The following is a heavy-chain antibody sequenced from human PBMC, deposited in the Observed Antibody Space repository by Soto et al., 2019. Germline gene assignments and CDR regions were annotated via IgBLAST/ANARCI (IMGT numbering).Heavy chain of an antibody. V-gene: IGHV5-51*01. CDR3: ARQYYYDSSGYPNYYYYYGIDV. CDR2: IYPGDSDT. CDR1: GYSFTSYW. J-gene: IGHJ6*02. Sequence: GESLKISCKGSGYSFTSYWIGWVRQMPGKGLEWMGIIYPGDSDTRYSPSLQGQVTISADKSISTAYLQWSSLKASDTAMYYCARQYYYDSSGYPNYYYYYGIDVWGQGTTVTVSS. D-gene: IGHD3-22*01.